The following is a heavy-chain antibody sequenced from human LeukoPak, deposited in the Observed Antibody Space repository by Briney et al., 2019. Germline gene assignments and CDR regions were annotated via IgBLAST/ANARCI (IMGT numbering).Heavy chain of an antibody. CDR3: ARDQGYYDILTGYYKGYFDY. V-gene: IGHV1-18*01. CDR2: ISAYNGNT. CDR1: GYTFTSYG. J-gene: IGHJ4*02. Sequence: ASVKVSCKASGYTFTSYGISWVRQAPGQGLEWMGWISAYNGNTNYAQKLQGRVNMTTDTSTSTAYMELRSLRSDDTAVYYCARDQGYYDILTGYYKGYFDYWGQGTLVTVSS. D-gene: IGHD3-9*01.